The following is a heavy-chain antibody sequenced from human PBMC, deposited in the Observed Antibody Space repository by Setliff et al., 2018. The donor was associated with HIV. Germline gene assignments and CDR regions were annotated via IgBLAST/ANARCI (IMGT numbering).Heavy chain of an antibody. J-gene: IGHJ3*02. CDR3: ARDPGYKSTWYGVFDI. CDR2: IIPIFGTA. V-gene: IGHV1-69*05. Sequence: SVKVSCKASGGTFSSYVISWVRQAPGQGLEWMGGIIPIFGTANYAQKFQGRVTITTDESTSTVYMELSRLRSDDTAVYYCARDPGYKSTWYGVFDIWGQGTMVTVSS. CDR1: GGTFSSYV. D-gene: IGHD6-13*01.